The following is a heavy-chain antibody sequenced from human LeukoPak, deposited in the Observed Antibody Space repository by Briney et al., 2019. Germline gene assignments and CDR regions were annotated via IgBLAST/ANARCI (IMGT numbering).Heavy chain of an antibody. D-gene: IGHD2-8*01. CDR2: IGGGPV. CDR3: AKDSFSHNGIYDALDI. J-gene: IGHJ3*02. V-gene: IGHV3-23*01. Sequence: PGGSLRLSCAASGFTFTNAWMTWVRQAPGKGLEWVSTIGGGPVYYADSVKGRFTISRDDAKSTLFLQMQSLRAEDTAIYYCAKDSFSHNGIYDALDIWGQGTMVTVSS. CDR1: GFTFTNAW.